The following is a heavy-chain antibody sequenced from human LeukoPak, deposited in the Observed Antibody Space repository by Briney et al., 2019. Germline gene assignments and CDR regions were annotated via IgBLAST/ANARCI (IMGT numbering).Heavy chain of an antibody. J-gene: IGHJ6*03. CDR1: GYTFTGYY. CDR3: ARAYYDSSGYYYPGNYYYYMDV. CDR2: INPNSGGT. D-gene: IGHD3-22*01. V-gene: IGHV1-2*02. Sequence: ASVKVSCKASGYTFTGYYMHWVRQAPGQGLEWMGWINPNSGGTNYAQKFQGRVTMTRDTSISTAYMELSRLRSDDTAVYYCARAYYDSSGYYYPGNYYYYMDVWGKGTTVTVSS.